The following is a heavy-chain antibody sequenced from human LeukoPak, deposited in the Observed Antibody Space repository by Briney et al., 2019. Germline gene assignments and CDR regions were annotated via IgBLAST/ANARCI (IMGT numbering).Heavy chain of an antibody. J-gene: IGHJ4*02. Sequence: GGSLRLSCAASGFTLSSYAMSWVRQAPGKGLEWVSTISGSTGSTYHADSVKGRFTISRDNSKNTLYLQMNSLRAEDTAVYYCAKGHNILTGYFSFDYWGQGTLVTVSS. D-gene: IGHD3-9*01. CDR2: ISGSTGST. CDR3: AKGHNILTGYFSFDY. V-gene: IGHV3-23*01. CDR1: GFTLSSYA.